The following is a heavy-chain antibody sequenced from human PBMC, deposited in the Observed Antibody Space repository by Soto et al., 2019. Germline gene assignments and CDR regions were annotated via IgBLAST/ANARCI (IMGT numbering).Heavy chain of an antibody. CDR3: ARGGGFIARRMVSFDP. Sequence: PSETLSLTCAVSGGSLTDHYWSWIRQAPGKGLEWIGVINHRGTYNYNPSLKSRVTISVDTSRNQFSLQLRSVTAADTAVYFCARGGGFIARRMVSFDPWGQGSLVTVSS. D-gene: IGHD6-6*01. V-gene: IGHV4-34*01. CDR2: INHRGTY. J-gene: IGHJ5*02. CDR1: GGSLTDHY.